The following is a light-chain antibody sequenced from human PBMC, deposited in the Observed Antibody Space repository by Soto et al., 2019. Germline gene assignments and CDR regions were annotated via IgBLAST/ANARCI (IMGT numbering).Light chain of an antibody. Sequence: EIVMTQSPATLSVSPVERATLFCMASQSISNKLSWYQQKPGQAPRLIINGASRGAPGIPGRFSGAGSGTEFTLTISSLQSEDFAVYYCQQYNNWPPITFGQGTRLEIK. V-gene: IGKV3-15*01. CDR2: GAS. CDR1: QSISNK. J-gene: IGKJ5*01. CDR3: QQYNNWPPIT.